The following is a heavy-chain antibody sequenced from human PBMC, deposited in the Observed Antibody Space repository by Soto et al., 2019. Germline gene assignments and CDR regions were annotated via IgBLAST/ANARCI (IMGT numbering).Heavy chain of an antibody. CDR2: ISWNGAYI. CDR1: GFTFDDYA. Sequence: EVHLVESGGGLVQPGRSLRLSCVASGFTFDDYAMHWVRQAPGKGLEWVSGISWNGAYIGYADSVKGRFTISRDNAKNSLYLQMNSLRAYDTAFYYCARGTHVVAGYFDYWGQGKLVTVYS. D-gene: IGHD2-15*01. J-gene: IGHJ4*02. V-gene: IGHV3-9*01. CDR3: ARGTHVVAGYFDY.